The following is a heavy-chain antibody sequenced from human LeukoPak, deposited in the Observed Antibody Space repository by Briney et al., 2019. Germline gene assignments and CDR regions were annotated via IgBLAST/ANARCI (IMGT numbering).Heavy chain of an antibody. Sequence: GESLRISCRGSSYSFISYWITWVRQVPGKGPEWMGRIDPSDSYTTYSPSFQGHVTISADKSIGTAYLQWNSLKASDTAMYYCARHRAEYYFDSWGQGTLVTVSS. CDR2: IDPSDSYT. CDR1: SYSFISYW. CDR3: ARHRAEYYFDS. V-gene: IGHV5-10-1*01. D-gene: IGHD3-10*01. J-gene: IGHJ4*02.